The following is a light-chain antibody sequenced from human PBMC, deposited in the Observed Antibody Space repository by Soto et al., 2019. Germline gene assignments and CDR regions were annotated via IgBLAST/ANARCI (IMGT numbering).Light chain of an antibody. CDR2: GAS. Sequence: EIVMTQSPATLSVSPGERATLSCRASQSVSSNLAWYQQKPGQAPRLLIYGASTRATGLPARFSGSGSGTEFTLTISSLQSEDFAVYYCQQYNNWPRTFGQGTKLEIK. J-gene: IGKJ2*01. V-gene: IGKV3-15*01. CDR3: QQYNNWPRT. CDR1: QSVSSN.